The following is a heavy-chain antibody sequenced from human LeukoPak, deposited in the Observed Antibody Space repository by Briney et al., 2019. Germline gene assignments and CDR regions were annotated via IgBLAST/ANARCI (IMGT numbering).Heavy chain of an antibody. D-gene: IGHD3-22*01. V-gene: IGHV4-31*03. CDR2: IYYSGST. CDR1: GGSISNGGYY. CDR3: ARELPDPGYYDSSGYYYLDY. J-gene: IGHJ4*02. Sequence: PSETLSLTCTVSGGSISNGGYYWRWIRQHPGKGLEWIGYIYYSGSTYYNPSLKSRVTTSVDTSKNQFYLKLSSVTAADTAVHPYARELPDPGYYDSSGYYYLDYWGQGTLVTVSS.